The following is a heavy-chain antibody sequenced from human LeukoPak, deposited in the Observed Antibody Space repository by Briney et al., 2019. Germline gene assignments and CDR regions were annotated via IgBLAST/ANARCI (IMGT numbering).Heavy chain of an antibody. CDR1: GYTFTGYY. CDR2: ISAYNGNT. Sequence: GASVKVSCKASGYTFTGYYMHWVRQAPGQGLEWMGWISAYNGNTNYAQKLQGRVTMTTDTSTSTAYMELRSLRSDDTAVYYCARDRDSITDYWGQGTLVTVSS. CDR3: ARDRDSITDY. V-gene: IGHV1-18*04. D-gene: IGHD3-3*02. J-gene: IGHJ4*02.